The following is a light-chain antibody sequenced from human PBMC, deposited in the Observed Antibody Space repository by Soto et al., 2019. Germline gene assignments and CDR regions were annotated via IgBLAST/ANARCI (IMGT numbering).Light chain of an antibody. Sequence: EIVMTQSPATLSVSPGERVTLSCRASQSVSSNLVWYQQKPGQAPRLLIYGASTRATGIPARFSGSGSGTEFTLTINSLQSVDFAVYYCQQYNNWVTFGGGTKVEI. V-gene: IGKV3-15*01. CDR3: QQYNNWVT. CDR1: QSVSSN. J-gene: IGKJ4*01. CDR2: GAS.